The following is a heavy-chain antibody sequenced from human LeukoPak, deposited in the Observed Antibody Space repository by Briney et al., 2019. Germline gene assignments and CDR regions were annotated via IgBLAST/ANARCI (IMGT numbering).Heavy chain of an antibody. Sequence: GGPLRLSCAVSGFTFSSYGMHWVRQAPGKGLEWVAVISYDGSNKYYADSVKGRFTISRDNSKNTLYLQMNSLRAEDTAVYYCASSGGPYDILTGPDYWGQGTLVTVSS. D-gene: IGHD3-9*01. J-gene: IGHJ4*02. CDR2: ISYDGSNK. CDR3: ASSGGPYDILTGPDY. CDR1: GFTFSSYG. V-gene: IGHV3-30*03.